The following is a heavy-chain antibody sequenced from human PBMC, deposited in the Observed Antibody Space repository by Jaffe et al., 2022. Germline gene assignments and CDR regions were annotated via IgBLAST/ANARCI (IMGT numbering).Heavy chain of an antibody. Sequence: EVQLVESGGGLVQPGGSLRLSCTTCGFSLSNYWLSWVRQAPGKGLEWVANINQAGSERSYVDSVKGRFTISRDNTKNSLYLQMNSLRAEDTAVYYCARANYGSGSLYYFDSWGQGTLVTVSS. CDR3: ARANYGSGSLYYFDS. J-gene: IGHJ4*02. CDR1: GFSLSNYW. V-gene: IGHV3-7*01. D-gene: IGHD3-10*01. CDR2: INQAGSER.